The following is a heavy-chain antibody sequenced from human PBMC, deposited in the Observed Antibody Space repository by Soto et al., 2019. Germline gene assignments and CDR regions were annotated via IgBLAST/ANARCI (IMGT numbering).Heavy chain of an antibody. Sequence: PSETLSLTCTVSGGSISSYYWSWIRQPPGKGLEWIGYIYYSGSTNYNPSLKSRVTISVDTSKNQFSLKLSSVTAADTAVYYCARVGHSSGWYFLGAFDYWGQGTLVTVSS. J-gene: IGHJ4*02. V-gene: IGHV4-59*08. CDR3: ARVGHSSGWYFLGAFDY. CDR1: GGSISSYY. D-gene: IGHD6-19*01. CDR2: IYYSGST.